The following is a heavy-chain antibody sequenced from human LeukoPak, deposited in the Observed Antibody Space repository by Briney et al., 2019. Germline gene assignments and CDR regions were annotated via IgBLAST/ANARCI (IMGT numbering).Heavy chain of an antibody. D-gene: IGHD2-15*01. CDR2: IYPGDSDT. CDR1: ENTFTTYW. V-gene: IGHV5-51*01. CDR3: ARPKTETGYDAFDI. J-gene: IGHJ3*02. Sequence: GESLKISCTGSENTFTTYWIGWVRQMPGKGLGWMGIIYPGDSDTRYSPSFQGQVSFSADRSINTAYLQWSSLRASDTAMYYCARPKTETGYDAFDIWGQGTMVTVSS.